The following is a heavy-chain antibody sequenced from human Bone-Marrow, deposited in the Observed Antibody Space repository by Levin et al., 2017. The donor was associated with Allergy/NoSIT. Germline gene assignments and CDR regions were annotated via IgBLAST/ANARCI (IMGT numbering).Heavy chain of an antibody. V-gene: IGHV4-4*02. CDR3: ASKGWAVGAWFDS. J-gene: IGHJ5*01. CDR1: GGSISSSTW. CDR2: IYHSGST. Sequence: SETLSLTCAVSGGSISSSTWWSWVRQPPGKGLEWIGEIYHSGSTNYNSSLKSRVTISVDKSKNQFSLNLRSVTAADTAMYYCASKGWAVGAWFDSWGQGTLVTVSS. D-gene: IGHD3-16*01.